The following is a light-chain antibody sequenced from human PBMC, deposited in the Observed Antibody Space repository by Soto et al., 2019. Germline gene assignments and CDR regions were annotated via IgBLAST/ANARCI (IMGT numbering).Light chain of an antibody. V-gene: IGKV3-15*01. Sequence: EIVMTQSPATLSMSPGERATLSCRASQSISRNLAWYQQKPGQAPRLLVYGSSTRASGIPDRFSGSGSGTEFTLTISSLQSEDFAVYYCQQSNDWAPGLTFGGGTKVEIK. J-gene: IGKJ4*01. CDR3: QQSNDWAPGLT. CDR1: QSISRN. CDR2: GSS.